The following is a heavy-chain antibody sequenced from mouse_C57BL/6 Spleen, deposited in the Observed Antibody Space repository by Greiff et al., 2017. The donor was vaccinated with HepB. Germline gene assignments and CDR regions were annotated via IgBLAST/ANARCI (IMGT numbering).Heavy chain of an antibody. D-gene: IGHD2-3*01. Sequence: QVQLKQPGAELVKPGASVKLSCKASGYTFTSYWMHWVKQRPGRGLEWIGRIDPNSGGTKYNEKFKSKATLTVDKPSSTAYMQLSSLTSEDSAVYYCASQIYDGFDYWGQGTTLTVSS. J-gene: IGHJ2*01. CDR2: IDPNSGGT. CDR3: ASQIYDGFDY. V-gene: IGHV1-72*01. CDR1: GYTFTSYW.